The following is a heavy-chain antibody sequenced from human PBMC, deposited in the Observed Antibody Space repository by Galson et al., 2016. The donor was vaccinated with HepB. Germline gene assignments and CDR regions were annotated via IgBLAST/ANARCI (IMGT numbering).Heavy chain of an antibody. J-gene: IGHJ6*02. V-gene: IGHV3-33*06. CDR1: GFTFNTYG. CDR3: AKVIGSDAYYYYGMDV. Sequence: SLRLSCAASGFTFNTYGMHWVRQAPGKGLEWVAVIWYDGSNKYYADSVKGRFTISRDNSKNTLYLQMNGLRAEDTAVYYCAKVIGSDAYYYYGMDVWGQGTTVTVSS. D-gene: IGHD3-16*01. CDR2: IWYDGSNK.